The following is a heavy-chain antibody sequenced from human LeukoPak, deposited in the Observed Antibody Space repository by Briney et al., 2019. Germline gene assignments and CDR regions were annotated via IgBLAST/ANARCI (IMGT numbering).Heavy chain of an antibody. CDR2: INGDGTNT. V-gene: IGHV3-74*01. CDR1: GLTLNGYW. CDR3: AKGSGINHYHWIDP. J-gene: IGHJ5*02. D-gene: IGHD1-14*01. Sequence: GGSLRLSCAASGLTLNGYWMHWVRQAPGKGLVWVSRINGDGTNTTYADSVRGRFTISRDNSKNTLYLQMDSLRAEDTALYYCAKGSGINHYHWIDPWGQGTLVTVSS.